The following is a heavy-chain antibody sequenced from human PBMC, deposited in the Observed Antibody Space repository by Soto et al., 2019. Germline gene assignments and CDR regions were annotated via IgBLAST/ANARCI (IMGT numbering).Heavy chain of an antibody. J-gene: IGHJ6*03. CDR3: ARGIDFWSGYYLSYYMDV. V-gene: IGHV4-34*01. D-gene: IGHD3-3*01. CDR2: INHSGST. CDR1: GGSFSGYY. Sequence: SETLSLTCAVYGGSFSGYYWSWIRQPPGKGLEWIGEINHSGSTNYNPSLKSRGTISVDTSKNQFSLKLSSVTAADTAVYYCARGIDFWSGYYLSYYMDVWGKGTTVTVSS.